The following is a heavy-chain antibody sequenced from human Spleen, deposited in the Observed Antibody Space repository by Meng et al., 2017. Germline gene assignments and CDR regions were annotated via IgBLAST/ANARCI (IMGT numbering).Heavy chain of an antibody. V-gene: IGHV7-4-1*02. CDR3: TRSHPNGFLEWLLSFDS. CDR1: GYTFTGYY. Sequence: ASVKVSCKASGYTFTGYYMHWVRQAPGQGLEWMGWINTNTGNPTYAQGFTGRFVFSLDTSVSTAYLQISSLKAADTAIYYCTRSHPNGFLEWLLSFDSWGQGTLVTVSS. CDR2: INTNTGNP. D-gene: IGHD3-3*01. J-gene: IGHJ4*02.